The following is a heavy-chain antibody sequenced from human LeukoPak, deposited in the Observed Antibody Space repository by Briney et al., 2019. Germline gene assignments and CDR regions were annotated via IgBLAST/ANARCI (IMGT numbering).Heavy chain of an antibody. V-gene: IGHV4-31*03. CDR1: GGSISSGCYY. D-gene: IGHD2-15*01. Sequence: SETLSLTCTVSGGSISSGCYYWSWIRQHPGKGLKWIGYIYYSGSTYYNPSLKSRGTISVDASKNQFSLKLSSVTAADTAVYYCAAGVVVAATLLYWGQGTLVTVSS. CDR3: AAGVVVAATLLY. CDR2: IYYSGST. J-gene: IGHJ4*02.